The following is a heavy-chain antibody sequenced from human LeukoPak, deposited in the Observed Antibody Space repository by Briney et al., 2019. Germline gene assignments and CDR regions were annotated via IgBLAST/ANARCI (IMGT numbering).Heavy chain of an antibody. CDR3: AKLRNTAMVNAFDV. Sequence: PGGSLRLSCAASGFTFHDYAMHWVRQAPGKGLEWVSLISGDGGRTFYVDYVKGRFTISRDNSKNSLYLQMNTLRTEDTALYYCAKLRNTAMVNAFDVWGQGTLVTVSS. V-gene: IGHV3-43*02. D-gene: IGHD5-18*01. CDR1: GFTFHDYA. CDR2: ISGDGGRT. J-gene: IGHJ3*01.